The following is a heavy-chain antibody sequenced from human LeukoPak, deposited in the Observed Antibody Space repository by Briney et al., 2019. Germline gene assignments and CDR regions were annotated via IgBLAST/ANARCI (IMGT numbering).Heavy chain of an antibody. J-gene: IGHJ4*02. Sequence: SETLSLTCTVSGDSISSGTYSWTWIRQSAGKGLEWLGRVYFSGSTDYNPSLRSRLTISVDTSKNQFSLQLRSVTAADTAVYYCARVADYDWTFYFDYWGRGTLVTVSS. CDR2: VYFSGST. CDR1: GDSISSGTYS. V-gene: IGHV4-61*02. D-gene: IGHD1-1*01. CDR3: ARVADYDWTFYFDY.